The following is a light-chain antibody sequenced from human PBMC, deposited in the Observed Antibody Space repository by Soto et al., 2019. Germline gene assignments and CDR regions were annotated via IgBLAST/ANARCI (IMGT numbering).Light chain of an antibody. CDR1: QSITNNY. Sequence: EIVLTQSPATLSLSPGERATLSCRASQSITNNYLAWYQQKPGQAPRLIIYGASSRATGIPDRFSGSGSGTDFALTISGLEPEDVAVYYCQQYGSSPSTFGQGTKVDI. J-gene: IGKJ1*01. CDR2: GAS. V-gene: IGKV3-20*01. CDR3: QQYGSSPST.